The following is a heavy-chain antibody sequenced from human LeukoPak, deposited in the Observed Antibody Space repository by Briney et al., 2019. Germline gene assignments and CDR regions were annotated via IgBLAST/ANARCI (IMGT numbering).Heavy chain of an antibody. D-gene: IGHD1-26*01. CDR2: INNVGSST. V-gene: IGHV3-74*01. J-gene: IGHJ4*02. CDR3: AREVSGSSYFDY. Sequence: GGSLRLSCAASGFTFDEYAMHWVRQAPGKGLVWVSRINNVGSSTTYADSVKGRFTISRDNAKNTLYLQMNSLSAEDTAVYYCAREVSGSSYFDYWGQGTQVTVSS. CDR1: GFTFDEYA.